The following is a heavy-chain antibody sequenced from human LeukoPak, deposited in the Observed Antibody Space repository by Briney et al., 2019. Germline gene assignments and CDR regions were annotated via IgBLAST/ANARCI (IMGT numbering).Heavy chain of an antibody. CDR3: ARGYYGSVSSFDY. CDR2: IIPIFGTA. J-gene: IGHJ4*02. V-gene: IGHV1-69*05. D-gene: IGHD3-10*01. Sequence: GASVKVSCKASGGTFSSYAISWVRQAPGQGLEWMGRIIPIFGTANYAQKFQGRVTITTDESTSTAYMELSSLRSEDTAVYYCARGYYGSVSSFDYWGQGTLVTVSS. CDR1: GGTFSSYA.